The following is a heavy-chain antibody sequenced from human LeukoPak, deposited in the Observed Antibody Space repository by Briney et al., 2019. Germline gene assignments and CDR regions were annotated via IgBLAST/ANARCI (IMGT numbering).Heavy chain of an antibody. Sequence: PGGSLRLSCAASGFTFSSYAMSWVRQAPGKGLEWVSSISSSSSYIYYADSVKGRFTISRDNAKNSLYLQMNSLRAEDTAVYYCARETVGATTGYYYYMDVWGKGTTVTVSS. J-gene: IGHJ6*03. V-gene: IGHV3-21*01. CDR2: ISSSSSYI. D-gene: IGHD1-26*01. CDR1: GFTFSSYA. CDR3: ARETVGATTGYYYYMDV.